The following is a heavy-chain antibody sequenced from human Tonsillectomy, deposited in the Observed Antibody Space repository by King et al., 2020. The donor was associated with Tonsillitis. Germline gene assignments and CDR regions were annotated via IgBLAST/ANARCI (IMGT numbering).Heavy chain of an antibody. CDR3: AKAPDRSAYLSGHPHIYTLTTIDY. V-gene: IGHV3-30*18. Sequence: VQLVESGGGVVQPGRSLRLSCAASGFTFSNNDMHWVRQAPGKGLEWVAVISSDGNNQYSAVSVKGRFTISRDNSKNTLYLQMNSLRVEDTAVYYCAKAPDRSAYLSGHPHIYTLTTIDYWGQGTLVTFSS. D-gene: IGHD3-22*01. CDR2: ISSDGNNQ. J-gene: IGHJ4*02. CDR1: GFTFSNND.